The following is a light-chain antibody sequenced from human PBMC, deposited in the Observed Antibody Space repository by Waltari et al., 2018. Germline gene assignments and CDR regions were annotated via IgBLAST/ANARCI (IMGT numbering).Light chain of an antibody. CDR2: GTN. J-gene: IGLJ2*01. CDR3: QSYDTSLSVV. Sequence: QSVLTQPPSVSGAPGLRVTISCTGRSSNIGAGYDVHWYQHLPGTAPKILIYGTNKRPPGNLVRFSGSKSGTSASLAITGRQVDDEADYYCQSYDTSLSVVFGGETKLTVL. CDR1: SSNIGAGYD. V-gene: IGLV1-40*01.